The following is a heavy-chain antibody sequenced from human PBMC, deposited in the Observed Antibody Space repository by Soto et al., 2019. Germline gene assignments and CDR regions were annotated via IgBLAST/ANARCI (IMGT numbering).Heavy chain of an antibody. D-gene: IGHD3-9*01. J-gene: IGHJ5*02. CDR1: GFTFSSCA. Sequence: GGSLRLSCSASGFTFSSCAMHWVRQAPGKGLEYVSAISSNGGSTYYADSVKGRFTISRDNSKNTLYLQMSSLRAEDTAVYYCVKDREGVLTGAWGQGTLVTVSS. CDR3: VKDREGVLTGA. V-gene: IGHV3-64D*06. CDR2: ISSNGGST.